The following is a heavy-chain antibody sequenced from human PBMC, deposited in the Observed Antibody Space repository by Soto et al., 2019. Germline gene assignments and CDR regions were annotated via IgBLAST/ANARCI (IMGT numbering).Heavy chain of an antibody. D-gene: IGHD1-1*01. CDR1: GFTFNNYW. CDR3: ARVATGPFDS. J-gene: IGHJ4*02. Sequence: EVQLVESGGGLVQPGGSLRLSCAASGFTFNNYWMSWVRQAPGKGLEWVANIKQDGSEKYYVDSVKGRFTISRDNAKNSLYLQINSLRAEDTAVYYCARVATGPFDSWGQGTLVTVSS. CDR2: IKQDGSEK. V-gene: IGHV3-7*03.